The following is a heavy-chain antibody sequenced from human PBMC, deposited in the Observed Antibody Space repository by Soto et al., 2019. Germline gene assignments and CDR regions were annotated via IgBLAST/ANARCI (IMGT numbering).Heavy chain of an antibody. J-gene: IGHJ3*02. CDR1: GYTLTELS. CDR2: FDPEDGET. V-gene: IGHV1-24*01. D-gene: IGHD1-26*01. CDR3: ATDSSGSYYAFDI. Sequence: ASVKVSSKVSGYTLTELSMHWVRQAPGKGLEWMGGFDPEDGETIYAQKFQGRVTMTEDTSTDTAYMELSSLRSEDTAVYYCATDSSGSYYAFDIWGQGTMVTVSS.